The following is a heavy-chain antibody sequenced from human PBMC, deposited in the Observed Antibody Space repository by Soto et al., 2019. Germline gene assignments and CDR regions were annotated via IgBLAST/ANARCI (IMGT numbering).Heavy chain of an antibody. CDR2: ISWDGGST. Sequence: GSLRLACASSVFTFDDYTMHCVRQSPGKCLEWVSLISWDGGSTYYADSVKGRFTISRDNSKNSLYLQMNSLRTEDTALYYFAKVVGPKHYYYGIDVWGQVPIFTVS. CDR3: AKVVGPKHYYYGIDV. V-gene: IGHV3-43*01. CDR1: VFTFDDYT. D-gene: IGHD3-16*02. J-gene: IGHJ6*02.